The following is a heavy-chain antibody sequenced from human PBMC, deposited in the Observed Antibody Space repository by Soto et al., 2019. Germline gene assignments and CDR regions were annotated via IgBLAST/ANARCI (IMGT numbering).Heavy chain of an antibody. CDR1: GFTFSSYG. Sequence: QVQLVESGGGVVQPGRSLRLSCAASGFTFSSYGMHWVRQAPGKGLEWVAVIWYDGSNKYYADSVKGRFTISRDNSKNTLYLEMNSLRGDDTAVYYCAKGGYSSGWSFDYWGQGTLVTVSS. CDR2: IWYDGSNK. V-gene: IGHV3-33*06. J-gene: IGHJ4*02. CDR3: AKGGYSSGWSFDY. D-gene: IGHD6-19*01.